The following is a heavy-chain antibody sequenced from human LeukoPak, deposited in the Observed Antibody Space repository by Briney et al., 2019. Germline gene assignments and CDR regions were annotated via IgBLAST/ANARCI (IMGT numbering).Heavy chain of an antibody. V-gene: IGHV3-7*01. CDR3: VRGSDS. J-gene: IGHJ4*02. CDR2: ISPDGIDK. CDR1: GFTLSKHW. Sequence: GGSQRLSCAASGFTLSKHWMNWVRQAPGKGLEWAANISPDGIDKYYVDSVRGRFTISRDNAKNSLYLQMSSLRAEDTAIYYCVRGSDSWGQGTLVTVSS.